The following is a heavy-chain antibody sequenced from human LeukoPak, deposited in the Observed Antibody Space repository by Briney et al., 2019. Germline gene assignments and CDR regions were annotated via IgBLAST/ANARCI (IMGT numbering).Heavy chain of an antibody. CDR1: GGSFSGYY. V-gene: IGHV4-34*01. CDR3: ARGRSIVGDTAYDAFDI. Sequence: SETLSLTCAVYGGSFSGYYWSWIRQPPGKGLEWIGEINHSGSTNYNPSLKSRVTISVDTSKNQFSLKLSSVTAADTAVYYCARGRSIVGDTAYDAFDIWGQGTMVTVSS. J-gene: IGHJ3*02. D-gene: IGHD1-26*01. CDR2: INHSGST.